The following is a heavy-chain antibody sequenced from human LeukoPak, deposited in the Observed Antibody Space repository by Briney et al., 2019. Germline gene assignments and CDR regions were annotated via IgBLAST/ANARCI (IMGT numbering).Heavy chain of an antibody. D-gene: IGHD5-18*01. CDR3: ARHLFSGGYSYGCFGY. V-gene: IGHV5-51*01. CDR2: IYPGDSDT. J-gene: IGHJ4*02. CDR1: GYNFTSYW. Sequence: RGESLKISCKGSGYNFTSYWIGWVRQMPGKGLEWMGIIYPGDSDTRYSPSFQGQVTISADKSISTAYLQWSSLKASDTAMYYCARHLFSGGYSYGCFGYWGQGTLVTVSS.